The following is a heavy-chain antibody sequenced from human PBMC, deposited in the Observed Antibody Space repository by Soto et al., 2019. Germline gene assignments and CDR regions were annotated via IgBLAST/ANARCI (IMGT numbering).Heavy chain of an antibody. CDR2: IIPIFGTA. J-gene: IGHJ4*02. CDR3: ARTKRYQLLPGARSWPFDY. D-gene: IGHD2-2*01. CDR1: GGTFSSYA. Sequence: SVKVSCKASGGTFSSYAISWVRQAPGQGLEWMGGIIPIFGTANYAQQFQGRVTITADESTSTAYMELSSLRSEETAVYYCARTKRYQLLPGARSWPFDYWGQGTLVTVSS. V-gene: IGHV1-69*13.